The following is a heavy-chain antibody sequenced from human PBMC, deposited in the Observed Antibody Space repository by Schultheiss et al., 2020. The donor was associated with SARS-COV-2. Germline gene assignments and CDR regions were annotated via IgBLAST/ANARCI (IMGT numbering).Heavy chain of an antibody. CDR3: ARLGDYGDQTVDY. D-gene: IGHD4-17*01. J-gene: IGHJ4*02. CDR2: INHSGST. V-gene: IGHV4-34*01. Sequence: SETLSLTCAVYGGSFSGYYWSWIRQPPGKGLEWIGEINHSGSTYYNPSLKSRVTISVDTSKNQFSLKLSSVTAADTAVYYCARLGDYGDQTVDYWGQGTLVTVSS. CDR1: GGSFSGYY.